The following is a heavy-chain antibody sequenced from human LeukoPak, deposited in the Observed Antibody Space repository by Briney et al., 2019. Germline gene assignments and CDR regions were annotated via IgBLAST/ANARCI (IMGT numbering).Heavy chain of an antibody. Sequence: SETLSLTCTVSGGSMSNYWWNWVRQPPGKGLEWIGYIYYDGSTHYNPSLNSRATISIDTSKNQFSLKLNSVTAADTAVYYCARRLCSSLTCNIGPSGNWLDPWGQGTLVTVSS. CDR2: IYYDGST. D-gene: IGHD2-2*02. CDR3: ARRLCSSLTCNIGPSGNWLDP. V-gene: IGHV4-59*08. J-gene: IGHJ5*02. CDR1: GGSMSNYW.